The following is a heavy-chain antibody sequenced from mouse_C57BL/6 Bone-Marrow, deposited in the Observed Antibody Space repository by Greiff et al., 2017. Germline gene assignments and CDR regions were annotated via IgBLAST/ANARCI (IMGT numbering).Heavy chain of an antibody. CDR3: ARVAGGNSFDV. CDR2: SRNKANDYTT. CDR1: GFTFSDFY. V-gene: IGHV7-1*01. Sequence: EVQLVESGGGLVQSGRSLRLSCATSGFTFSDFYMEWVRQAPGKGLEWIAASRNKANDYTTEYSASVKGRFIVSRDTPQSILYLQMNALRAEDTAIYYCARVAGGNSFDVWGTGTTVTVSS. J-gene: IGHJ1*03. D-gene: IGHD2-1*01.